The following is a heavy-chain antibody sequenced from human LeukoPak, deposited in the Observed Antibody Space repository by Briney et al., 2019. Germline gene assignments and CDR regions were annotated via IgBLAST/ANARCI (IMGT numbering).Heavy chain of an antibody. CDR2: MTPNDGKT. J-gene: IGHJ5*02. D-gene: IGHD3-9*01. CDR1: GYTFTSYA. CDR3: ARDDVLTPFDP. Sequence: GASVKVSCKASGYTFTSYAISWVRQATGQGLEWMGWMTPNDGKTGYSQKFQGRVTLTGDTSVNTAYMELTGLTSEDTGVYYCARDDVLTPFDPWGQGTLVTVSS. V-gene: IGHV1-8*01.